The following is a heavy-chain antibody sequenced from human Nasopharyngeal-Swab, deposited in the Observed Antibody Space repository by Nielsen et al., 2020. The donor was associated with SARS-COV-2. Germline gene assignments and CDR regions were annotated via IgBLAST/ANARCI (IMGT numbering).Heavy chain of an antibody. V-gene: IGHV4-39*01. J-gene: IGHJ4*02. CDR1: GGSISSSSYY. CDR3: ARQHSGWYGDYYFDY. D-gene: IGHD6-19*01. Sequence: GSLRLSCTVSGGSISSSSYYWVWIRQPPGKGLEWIGSIYYSGSTYYNPSLKSRVTISVDTSKNQFSLKLGSVTAADTAVYYCARQHSGWYGDYYFDYWGQGTLVTVSS. CDR2: IYYSGST.